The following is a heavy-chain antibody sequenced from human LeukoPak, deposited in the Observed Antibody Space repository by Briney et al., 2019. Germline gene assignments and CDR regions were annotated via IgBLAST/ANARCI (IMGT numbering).Heavy chain of an antibody. CDR3: ARVSIGWYSFDY. J-gene: IGHJ4*02. CDR1: GFTFSTYW. CDR2: INPDGTTT. D-gene: IGHD6-19*01. Sequence: GGSLRLSCAASGFTFSTYWMHWVRQDPGKGLVWVSRINPDGTTTSYADSVKGRFNISRDNAKDTVYLQMNSLRAEDTAVYYCARVSIGWYSFDYWGQGTLVTVSS. V-gene: IGHV3-74*01.